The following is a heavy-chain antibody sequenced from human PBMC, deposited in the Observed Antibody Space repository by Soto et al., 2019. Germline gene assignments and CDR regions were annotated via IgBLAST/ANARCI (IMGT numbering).Heavy chain of an antibody. V-gene: IGHV3-23*01. J-gene: IGHJ4*02. CDR3: AKDGGYYYGSGSYLGGYFDY. CDR2: ISGSGGST. CDR1: GFTFSNYA. Sequence: GGSLRLSCAASGFTFSNYAMSWVRQAPGKGLEWVSAISGSGGSTYYADSVKGRFTISRDNSKNTLYLQMNSLRAEDTAVYYCAKDGGYYYGSGSYLGGYFDYWGQGTLVTVSS. D-gene: IGHD3-10*01.